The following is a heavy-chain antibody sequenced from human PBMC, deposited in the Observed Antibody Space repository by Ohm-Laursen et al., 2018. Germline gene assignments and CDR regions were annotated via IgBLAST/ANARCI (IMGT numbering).Heavy chain of an antibody. CDR3: ARAMHNEYYGMGV. D-gene: IGHD2-2*01. J-gene: IGHJ6*02. CDR2: IYHSGST. V-gene: IGHV4-59*12. Sequence: GTLSLTCTVSGGSINSYYWSWIRQPPGKGLEWIGYIYHSGSTTYNSSLKSRVTISVDKSTNRFSLKLSSVTAADTAVYYCARAMHNEYYGMGVWGRGTTVTVSS. CDR1: GGSINSYY.